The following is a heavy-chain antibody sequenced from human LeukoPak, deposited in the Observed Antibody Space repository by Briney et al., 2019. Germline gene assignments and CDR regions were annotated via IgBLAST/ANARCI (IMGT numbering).Heavy chain of an antibody. D-gene: IGHD2-2*01. Sequence: SVKVSCKASGGTFSRYAISWVRQAPGQGLEWMGGIIPIFGTANFAQKFQGRVTITAEESTSTAYLELSSLRSEDTAVYYCARNIVVVPEVDYYYYYMDVRGKGTTVTVSS. CDR2: IIPIFGTA. J-gene: IGHJ6*03. CDR3: ARNIVVVPEVDYYYYYMDV. V-gene: IGHV1-69*01. CDR1: GGTFSRYA.